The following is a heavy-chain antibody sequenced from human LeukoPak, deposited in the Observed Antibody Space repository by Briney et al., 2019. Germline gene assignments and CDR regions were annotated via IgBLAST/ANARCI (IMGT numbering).Heavy chain of an antibody. Sequence: PGGSLRLSCAASGFSFSTYAMSWVRQAPGKRLEWVSGVNGNGGSTSYADSVKGRFTIFRDNSKNTVYLQMNSLRVEDTAVYYCAKSLYGGCDYWGQGTVVTVSS. CDR3: AKSLYGGCDY. V-gene: IGHV3-23*01. CDR2: VNGNGGST. CDR1: GFSFSTYA. D-gene: IGHD3-16*02. J-gene: IGHJ4*02.